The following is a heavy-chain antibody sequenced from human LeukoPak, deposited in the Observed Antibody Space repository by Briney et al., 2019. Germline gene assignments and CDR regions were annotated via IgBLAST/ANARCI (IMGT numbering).Heavy chain of an antibody. D-gene: IGHD1-26*01. Sequence: GGSLRLSCAPSGFTFSTYTMNWVRQAPGKGLEWVSSISSIGSTIYYADSVKGRFTISRDNAKNTLYLQMNSMRVEDTAVYYCARDLGATIFDFDYWGQGTLVTVSS. J-gene: IGHJ4*02. V-gene: IGHV3-48*01. CDR2: ISSIGSTI. CDR1: GFTFSTYT. CDR3: ARDLGATIFDFDY.